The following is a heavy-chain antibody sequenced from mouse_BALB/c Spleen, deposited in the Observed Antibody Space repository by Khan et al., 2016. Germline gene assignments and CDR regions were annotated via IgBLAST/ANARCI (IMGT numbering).Heavy chain of an antibody. CDR3: ERLRNTYYGRDY. Sequence: DVTLEESGAGLVQPGGSLKLSCAASGLDFSRYWLSWVRQVPGKGLEWIGEINPDSSTINYTPSLKAKFIISRDNAKNTLYLQRSKVRAEDKAHYYCERLRNTYYGRDYWGQGTSVTVS. CDR2: INPDSSTI. J-gene: IGHJ4*01. V-gene: IGHV4-1*02. CDR1: GLDFSRYW.